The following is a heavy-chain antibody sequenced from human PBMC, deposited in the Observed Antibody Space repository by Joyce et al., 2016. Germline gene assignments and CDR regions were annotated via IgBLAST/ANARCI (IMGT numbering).Heavy chain of an antibody. CDR1: GLTLSNYG. CDR3: AKILTATYSSGWFLDY. CDR2: ISYDGIYK. D-gene: IGHD6-25*01. J-gene: IGHJ4*02. Sequence: QVQLVESGGGVVQPGRSLSLSCASSGLTLSNYGVHWVRQGPGKGLEWVAVISYDGIYKYYADTVEGRFTISRDNSKNTVFLEMNSLRAEDTAVYYCAKILTATYSSGWFLDYWGQGTLVTVSS. V-gene: IGHV3-30*18.